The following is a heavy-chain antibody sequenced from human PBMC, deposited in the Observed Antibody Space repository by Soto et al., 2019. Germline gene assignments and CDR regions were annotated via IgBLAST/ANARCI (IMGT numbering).Heavy chain of an antibody. CDR2: INPNSGGT. Sequence: ASVKVSCKASGYTFTGYYMHWVRQAPGQGHEWMGWINPNSGGTNYAQKFQGRVTMTRDTSISTAYMELSRLRSDDTAVYYCAGIYGGYEGFFDFWGQGTLVT. D-gene: IGHD5-12*01. CDR1: GYTFTGYY. J-gene: IGHJ4*02. CDR3: AGIYGGYEGFFDF. V-gene: IGHV1-2*02.